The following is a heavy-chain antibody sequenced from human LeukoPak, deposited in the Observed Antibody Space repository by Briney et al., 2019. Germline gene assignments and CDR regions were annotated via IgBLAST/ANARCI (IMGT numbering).Heavy chain of an antibody. V-gene: IGHV4-59*01. CDR1: GGSISSYY. CDR2: IYYSGST. J-gene: IGHJ2*01. D-gene: IGHD4-17*01. CDR3: ASSTAPAFSYRYFDL. Sequence: SETLSLTCTVSGGSISSYYWSWIRQPPGKGLEWIGYIYYSGSTNYNPPLKSRVTISVDTSKNQFSLKLSPVTAADTAVYYCASSTAPAFSYRYFDLWGRGTLVTVSS.